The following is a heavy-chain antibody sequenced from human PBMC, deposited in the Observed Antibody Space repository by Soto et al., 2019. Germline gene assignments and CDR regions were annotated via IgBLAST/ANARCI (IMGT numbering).Heavy chain of an antibody. D-gene: IGHD4-17*01. Sequence: QVQLVQSGAEVKKPGSSVKFSCKASGGTFSSYAISWVRQAPGQGLEWMGGIIPIIGTANYAQKFQGRDTITADESTSTAYMELISLRTEDTAVYYCARSPHYGGQYYFAYWGQGTLVTDSS. J-gene: IGHJ4*02. CDR1: GGTFSSYA. V-gene: IGHV1-69*01. CDR2: IIPIIGTA. CDR3: ARSPHYGGQYYFAY.